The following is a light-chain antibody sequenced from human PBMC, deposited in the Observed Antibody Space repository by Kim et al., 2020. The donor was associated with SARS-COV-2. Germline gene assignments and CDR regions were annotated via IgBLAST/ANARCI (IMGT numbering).Light chain of an antibody. CDR2: GAS. CDR3: QQYSHWPLT. Sequence: EIVMTQSPATLSVSPGERATLSCRASQSVSSNLAWYQQKPGQAPSLLISGASTRATGVPGRFSGSGSGTEFTLTISSLQSEDFAVYYCQQYSHWPLTFGGGTKVDIK. V-gene: IGKV3-15*01. J-gene: IGKJ4*01. CDR1: QSVSSN.